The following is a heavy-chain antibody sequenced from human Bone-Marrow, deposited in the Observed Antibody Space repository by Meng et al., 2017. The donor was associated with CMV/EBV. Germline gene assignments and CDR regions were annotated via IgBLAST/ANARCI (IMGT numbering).Heavy chain of an antibody. CDR3: ASSTYDFWSGYYFDY. V-gene: IGHV4-34*01. CDR2: INHSGST. J-gene: IGHJ4*02. Sequence: QVQLQQWGAGLLKPSETLSLTCAVYGGSFSGYYWSWIRQPPGKGLEWIGEINHSGSTNYNPSLKSRVTISVDTSKNQFSRKLSSVTAADTAVYYCASSTYDFWSGYYFDYWGQGTLVTVSS. CDR1: GGSFSGYY. D-gene: IGHD3-3*01.